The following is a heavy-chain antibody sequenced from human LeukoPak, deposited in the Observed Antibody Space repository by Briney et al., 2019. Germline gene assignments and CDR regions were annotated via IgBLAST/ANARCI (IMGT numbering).Heavy chain of an antibody. CDR2: TYTSGST. Sequence: SETLSLTCTVSGGSISSYYWSWIRQPAGKGLEWIGRTYTSGSTNYNPSLKSRVTMSVDTSKNQFSLKLSSVTAADTAVYYCARGSSGWSNSWFDPWGQGTLVTVSS. CDR3: ARGSSGWSNSWFDP. D-gene: IGHD6-19*01. CDR1: GGSISSYY. V-gene: IGHV4-4*07. J-gene: IGHJ5*02.